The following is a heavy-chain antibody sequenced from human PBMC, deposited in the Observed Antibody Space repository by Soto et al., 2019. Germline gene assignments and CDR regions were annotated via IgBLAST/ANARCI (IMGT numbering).Heavy chain of an antibody. D-gene: IGHD3-10*02. CDR1: GFKAMDSS. CDR3: ARSGDNYNVLDY. V-gene: IGHV3-11*06. J-gene: IGHJ4*02. Sequence: LRRSRGACGFKAMDSSLGWIRQAAGKGLEWLSYSSNSGTYTRYADSVKGRFSISRDNAKNSLFLQINSLRGEDSTTYYGARSGDNYNVLDYWGQGTPVTVSS. CDR2: SSNSGTYT.